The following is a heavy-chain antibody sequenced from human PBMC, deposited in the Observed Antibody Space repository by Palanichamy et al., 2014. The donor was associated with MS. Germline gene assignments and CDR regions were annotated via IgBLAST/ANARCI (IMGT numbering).Heavy chain of an antibody. D-gene: IGHD6-19*01. CDR3: ARHGGRIAVGGGNSRTEYFQR. CDR1: GYSFTSHW. J-gene: IGHJ1*01. V-gene: IGHV5-51*01. CDR2: IHPADSET. Sequence: EVQLVQSGAEVKKPGESLKISCKGSGYSFTSHWIAWVRQMPGKGLEWMGSIHPADSETRYSPSFQGQVTISVDKSISTAYLQWSSLKASDTAIYYCARHGGRIAVGGGNSRTEYFQRWGQGTLVTVSS.